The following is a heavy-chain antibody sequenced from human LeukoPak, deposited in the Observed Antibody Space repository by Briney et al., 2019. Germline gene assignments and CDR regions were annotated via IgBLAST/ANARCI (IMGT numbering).Heavy chain of an antibody. CDR2: MSSDGGRA. CDR3: ARGDYDDYNF. CDR1: GFTFSNYA. J-gene: IGHJ4*02. V-gene: IGHV3-23*01. Sequence: HPGGSLRLFCAASGFTFSNYAMIWVRQAPGKGLEWASTMSSDGGRAYYADSVKGRFTISRDNSKNTLYLQMNSLSVEDTAVYYCARGDYDDYNFWGQGTLVTVSS. D-gene: IGHD4-17*01.